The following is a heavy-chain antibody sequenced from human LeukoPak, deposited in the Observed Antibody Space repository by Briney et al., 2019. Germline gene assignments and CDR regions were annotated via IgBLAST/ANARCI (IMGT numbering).Heavy chain of an antibody. CDR3: ARGGYGSGWIIEY. CDR2: ISSSTSIT. D-gene: IGHD6-19*01. J-gene: IGHJ4*02. CDR1: GFTFSSYT. Sequence: GGSLRLSCAASGFTFSSYTMNWVRQAPGQGLEWLSYISSSTSITNYADSVKGRFTISRDNAKNSLYLQMNSLRDEDTAVYYCARGGYGSGWIIEYWGQGALVTVSS. V-gene: IGHV3-48*02.